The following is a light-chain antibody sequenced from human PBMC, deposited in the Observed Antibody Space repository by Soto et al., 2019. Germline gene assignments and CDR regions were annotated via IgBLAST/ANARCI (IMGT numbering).Light chain of an antibody. V-gene: IGKV3-15*01. CDR1: QRVTSN. CDR2: AAS. J-gene: IGKJ2*01. CDR3: QQYNDWPPMYT. Sequence: EIVMTQSPATLYVSPGERATLSCRASQRVTSNLVWYQQKPGQAPSLLIYAASIRATGVPARFSGIGSGTDFTLTIASVQSEDFAVYYCQQYNDWPPMYTFGQGTKLQIK.